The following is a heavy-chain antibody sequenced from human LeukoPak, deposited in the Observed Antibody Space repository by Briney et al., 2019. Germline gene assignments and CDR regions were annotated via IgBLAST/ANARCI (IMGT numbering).Heavy chain of an antibody. D-gene: IGHD1-26*01. Sequence: SETLSLTCAVYGGSFSGYYWSWIRQPPGKGLEWNGEINHSGSTNYNPSLKSRVTISVDTPKNQFSLKLSSVTAADTAFYYCASQGHHGKIVGTTLSYFYMDVWGKGTTVTVSS. V-gene: IGHV4-34*01. J-gene: IGHJ6*03. CDR1: GGSFSGYY. CDR3: ASQGHHGKIVGTTLSYFYMDV. CDR2: INHSGST.